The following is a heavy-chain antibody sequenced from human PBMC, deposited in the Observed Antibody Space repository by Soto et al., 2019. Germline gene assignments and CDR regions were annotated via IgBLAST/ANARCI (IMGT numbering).Heavy chain of an antibody. D-gene: IGHD2-21*02. CDR1: GGSISSYY. V-gene: IGHV4-59*01. CDR2: IYYSGST. Sequence: SETLSLTCTVSGGSISSYYWSWIRKPTGKGLEWIGYIYYSGSTNYNPSLKSRVTISVDTSKNQFSLKLSSVTAADTAVYYCARSAKYCGGDCFVPNFDYWGQGTLVTVSS. J-gene: IGHJ4*02. CDR3: ARSAKYCGGDCFVPNFDY.